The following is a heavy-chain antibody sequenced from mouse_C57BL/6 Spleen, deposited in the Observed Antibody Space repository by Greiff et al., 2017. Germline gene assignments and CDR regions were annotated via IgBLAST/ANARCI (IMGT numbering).Heavy chain of an antibody. CDR2: IYPGSGNT. CDR3: ARGDYYYGSSYRYFDV. J-gene: IGHJ1*03. CDR1: GYTFTDYY. Sequence: QVQLQQSGAELVRPGASVKLSCKASGYTFTDYYINWVKQRPGQGLEWIARIYPGSGNTYYNEKFKGKATLTAEKSSSTAYMQLSSLTSEDSAVYFCARGDYYYGSSYRYFDVWGTGTTVTVSS. D-gene: IGHD1-1*01. V-gene: IGHV1-76*01.